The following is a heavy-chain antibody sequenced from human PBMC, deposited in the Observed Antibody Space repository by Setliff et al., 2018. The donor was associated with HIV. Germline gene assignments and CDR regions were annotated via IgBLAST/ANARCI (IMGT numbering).Heavy chain of an antibody. V-gene: IGHV4-38-2*02. CDR3: ARDTGVNVAPDGRGYHTFDF. CDR2: IYHRGGT. Sequence: TLSLTCSVSGSSISSNSYWWAWIRQPPGKGLEYIGTIYHRGGTFNNPSLKSRVAMSVDTSKNQFSLKLTSVTAADTATYYCARDTGVNVAPDGRGYHTFDFWGRGTMVTVSS. J-gene: IGHJ3*01. D-gene: IGHD2-8*02. CDR1: GSSISSNSY.